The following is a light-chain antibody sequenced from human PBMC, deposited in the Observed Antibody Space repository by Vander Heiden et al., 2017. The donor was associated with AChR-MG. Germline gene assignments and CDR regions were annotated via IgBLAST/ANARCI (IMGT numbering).Light chain of an antibody. CDR1: KLGDKY. J-gene: IGLJ2*01. V-gene: IGLV3-1*01. Sequence: SYELTQPPSVSVSPGQTASITCSGDKLGDKYACWYQQKPGQSPVRGIYQDSKRPSGIPERFSGSNSGNKANLTISGTQAMDEADDYCQAWDSSTGVFGGGTKLTVL. CDR3: QAWDSSTGV. CDR2: QDS.